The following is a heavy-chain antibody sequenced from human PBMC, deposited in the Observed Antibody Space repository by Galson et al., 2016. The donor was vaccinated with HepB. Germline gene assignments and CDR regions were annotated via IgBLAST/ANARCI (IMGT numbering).Heavy chain of an antibody. CDR2: ISAYNGDT. D-gene: IGHD3-10*01. CDR1: GYTFTNYG. CDR3: ARGAGGYFDY. V-gene: IGHV1-18*01. Sequence: SVKVSCKASGYTFTNYGLSWVRQAPGQGLEYMGWISAYNGDTNYAQNLQGRVTMTTHTSTSTAYMELRSLRSDDTAVYYCARGAGGYFDYWGQGTLVTVSS. J-gene: IGHJ4*02.